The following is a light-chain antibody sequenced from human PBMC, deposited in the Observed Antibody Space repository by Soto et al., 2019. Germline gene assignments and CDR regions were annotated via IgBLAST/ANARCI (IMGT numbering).Light chain of an antibody. CDR1: KLGDIY. CDR2: QDN. J-gene: IGLJ2*01. V-gene: IGLV3-1*01. CDR3: QAWDSSTVV. Sequence: SYELTQPPSVSVSPGQTASITCSGDKLGDIYAHWYQEKPGQSPILVIYQDNKRPSGIPERFSGSNSGNTVTLTISGTQAMDEADYYCQAWDSSTVVFGGGTKVTVL.